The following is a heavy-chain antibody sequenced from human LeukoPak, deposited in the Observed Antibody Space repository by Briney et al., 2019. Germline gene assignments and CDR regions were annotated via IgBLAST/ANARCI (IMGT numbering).Heavy chain of an antibody. CDR3: ARGESIVDTAMVLDY. D-gene: IGHD5-18*01. J-gene: IGHJ4*02. CDR2: ISYDGSNK. Sequence: GGSLRLSCAASGFTFSSYTMHWVRQAPGKGLEWVAVISYDGSNKYYADSVKGRFTISRDNSKNTLYLQMNSLRAEDTAVYYCARGESIVDTAMVLDYWGQGTLVTVSS. V-gene: IGHV3-30-3*01. CDR1: GFTFSSYT.